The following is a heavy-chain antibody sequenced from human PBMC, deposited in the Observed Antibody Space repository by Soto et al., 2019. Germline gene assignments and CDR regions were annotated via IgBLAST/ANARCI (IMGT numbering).Heavy chain of an antibody. CDR2: ISGGGDFI. CDR3: ARAQLKDGDYLCAD. CDR1: GFTFSNYA. J-gene: IGHJ4*02. V-gene: IGHV3-23*01. D-gene: IGHD4-17*01. Sequence: EVQLLASGGALVQPGGSLRLSCTASGFTFSNYAMNWVRQAPGKRPEWVSVISGGGDFIYYADYAKGRFTISRDNSKNTLYLQMSSLRADDTAVYYCARAQLKDGDYLCADWGQGTLVTVSS.